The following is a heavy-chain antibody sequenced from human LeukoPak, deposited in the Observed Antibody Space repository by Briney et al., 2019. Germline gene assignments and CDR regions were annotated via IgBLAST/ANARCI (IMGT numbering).Heavy chain of an antibody. CDR2: INHSGST. V-gene: IGHV4-34*01. CDR3: TSTYPYCGGDCFIDP. CDR1: GGPFSGYY. J-gene: IGHJ5*02. Sequence: SEALSLTCAVYGGPFSGYYWSWIRQPPGKGLEWIGEINHSGSTNYNPSLKSRVTISVDTSKNQFSLKLSSVTAADTAVYYCTSTYPYCGGDCFIDPWGQGTLVTVSS. D-gene: IGHD2-21*02.